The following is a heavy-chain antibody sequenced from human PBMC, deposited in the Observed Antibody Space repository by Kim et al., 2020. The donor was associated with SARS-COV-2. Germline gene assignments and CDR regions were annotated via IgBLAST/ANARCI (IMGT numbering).Heavy chain of an antibody. CDR3: ARDSGSGSYYAAVNWYFDL. J-gene: IGHJ2*01. D-gene: IGHD1-26*01. CDR1: GGSFSGYY. Sequence: SETLSLTCAVYGGSFSGYYWSWIRQPPGKGLEWIGEINHSGSTNYNPSLKSRVTISVDTSKNQFSLKLSSVTAADTAVYYCARDSGSGSYYAAVNWYFDLWGRGTLVTVSS. CDR2: INHSGST. V-gene: IGHV4-34*01.